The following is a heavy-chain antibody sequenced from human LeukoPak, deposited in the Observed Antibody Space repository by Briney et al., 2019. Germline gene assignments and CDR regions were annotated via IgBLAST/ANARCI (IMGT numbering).Heavy chain of an antibody. CDR3: AREIRSAHYFDY. Sequence: KPSETLSLTCAVYGGSFSGYYWSWIRQPPGKGLEWIGEINHSGSTNYNPSLKSRVTISVDTSKNQFSLELSSVTAADTAVYYCAREIRSAHYFDYWGQGTLVTVPS. J-gene: IGHJ4*02. V-gene: IGHV4-34*01. CDR2: INHSGST. CDR1: GGSFSGYY.